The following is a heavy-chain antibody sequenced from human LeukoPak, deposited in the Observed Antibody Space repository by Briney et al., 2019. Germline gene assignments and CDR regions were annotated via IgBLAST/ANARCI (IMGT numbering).Heavy chain of an antibody. V-gene: IGHV3-21*01. J-gene: IGHJ4*02. CDR3: ASTEKGYCSGGSCSLAY. CDR1: GFTFSSYS. Sequence: GGSLRLSCAASGFTFSSYSMNWVRQAPGKGLEWVSSISSSSSYIYYADSVKGRFTISRDNAKNSLYLQMNSLRAEDAAVYYCASTEKGYCSGGSCSLAYWGQGTLVTVSS. CDR2: ISSSSSYI. D-gene: IGHD2-15*01.